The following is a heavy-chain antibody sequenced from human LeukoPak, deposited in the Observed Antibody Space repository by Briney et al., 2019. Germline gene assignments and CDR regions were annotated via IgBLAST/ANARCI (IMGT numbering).Heavy chain of an antibody. CDR1: GFTFSSYA. CDR2: ISGSGGST. J-gene: IGHJ4*02. CDR3: AKAPRVRGDFLYYFDY. V-gene: IGHV3-23*01. D-gene: IGHD3-10*01. Sequence: PGGSLRLSCAASGFTFSSYAMSWVRQAPGKGLEWVSAISGSGGSTYYADSVKGRFTISRDNSKNTLYLQMNSLRAEDTAVYYCAKAPRVRGDFLYYFDYWGQGTLVTVSS.